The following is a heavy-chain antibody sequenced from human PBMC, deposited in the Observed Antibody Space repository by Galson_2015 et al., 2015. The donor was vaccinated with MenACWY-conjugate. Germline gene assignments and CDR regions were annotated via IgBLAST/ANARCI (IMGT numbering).Heavy chain of an antibody. D-gene: IGHD4-11*01. Sequence: PLSLTCSVSGGSVSDSNSYWSWIRLPPGKALEWFGYISHTGIPWYNPSVKSRITISLDTSKNRFSLRLNSVTAADTAVYFCARQRNFRVDYWGPGTLVTVSS. CDR2: ISHTGIP. V-gene: IGHV4-30-4*08. CDR3: ARQRNFRVDY. J-gene: IGHJ4*02. CDR1: GGSVSDSNSY.